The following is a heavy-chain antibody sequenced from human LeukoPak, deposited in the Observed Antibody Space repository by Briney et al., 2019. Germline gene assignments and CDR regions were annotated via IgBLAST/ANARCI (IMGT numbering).Heavy chain of an antibody. Sequence: PSETLSLTCTVSGGSISSYYWSWIRQPPGKGLEWIGYIYYSGSTNYNPSLKSRVTISVDTSKNQFSLKLSSVTAADTAVYYCAREGFYGSGVIDYWGQGTLVTVSS. J-gene: IGHJ4*02. V-gene: IGHV4-59*01. CDR3: AREGFYGSGVIDY. CDR1: GGSISSYY. CDR2: IYYSGST. D-gene: IGHD3-10*01.